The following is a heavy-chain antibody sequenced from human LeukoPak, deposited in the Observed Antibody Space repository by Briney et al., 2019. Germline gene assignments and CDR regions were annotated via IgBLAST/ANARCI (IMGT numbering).Heavy chain of an antibody. CDR1: GFTFSSYG. CDR3: ARDPTIYSSGWYVHFDY. D-gene: IGHD6-19*01. CDR2: ISYDGSNK. V-gene: IGHV3-30*03. Sequence: GGSLRLSCAASGFTFSSYGMHWVRQAPGKGLEWVAVISYDGSNKYYADSVKGRFTISRDNSKNTLYLQMNSLRAEDTAVYYCARDPTIYSSGWYVHFDYWGQGTLVTVSS. J-gene: IGHJ4*02.